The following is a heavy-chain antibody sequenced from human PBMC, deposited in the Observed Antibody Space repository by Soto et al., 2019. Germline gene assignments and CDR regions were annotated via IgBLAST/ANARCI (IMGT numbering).Heavy chain of an antibody. J-gene: IGHJ4*02. CDR3: AKEVTATVTKLADY. CDR2: ISGSGGST. Sequence: GGSLRLSCAASGFTFSSYAMSWVRQAPGKGLEWVSAISGSGGSTYYAHSVKGRFTISRDNSKNTLYLQMNSLRAEDTAVYYYAKEVTATVTKLADYWGQGTLVTVSS. V-gene: IGHV3-23*01. CDR1: GFTFSSYA. D-gene: IGHD4-17*01.